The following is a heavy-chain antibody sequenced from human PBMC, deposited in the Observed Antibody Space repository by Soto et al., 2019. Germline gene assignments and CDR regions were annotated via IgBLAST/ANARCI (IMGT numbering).Heavy chain of an antibody. V-gene: IGHV1-18*01. J-gene: IGHJ4*02. Sequence: QVQLVQSGAAVKKPGASVKVSCKASGYTFTSYGISWVRQAPGQGLEWMGWISPFNGNTNYAQKLQGRVTMTTDTSTSASYMEMRSLRSDYTALYYCARASTLRGLDYWGQGTLVTVSS. CDR1: GYTFTSYG. CDR2: ISPFNGNT. D-gene: IGHD2-15*01. CDR3: ARASTLRGLDY.